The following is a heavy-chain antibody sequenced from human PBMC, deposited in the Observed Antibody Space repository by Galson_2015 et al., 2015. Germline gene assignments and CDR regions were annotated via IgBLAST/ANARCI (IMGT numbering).Heavy chain of an antibody. J-gene: IGHJ3*02. Sequence: SLRLSCAASGFTFSSYAMSWVRQAPGKGLEWVSGISGNGGSTYYADSVKGRFTISRDNSKKTLYVQMNSLRVEDTALFYCAKHSGNYEKDAFVIWGQGTMVTVSS. V-gene: IGHV3-23*01. CDR1: GFTFSSYA. CDR2: ISGNGGST. CDR3: AKHSGNYEKDAFVI. D-gene: IGHD1-26*01.